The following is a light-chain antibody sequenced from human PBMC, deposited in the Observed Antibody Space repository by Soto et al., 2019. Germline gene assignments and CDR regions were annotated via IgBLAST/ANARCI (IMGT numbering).Light chain of an antibody. CDR3: QQYGSS. CDR2: GAS. J-gene: IGKJ5*01. V-gene: IGKV3-20*01. Sequence: EIVLTQFPGSLSLSPGDRATLSCRASQSVGGNVAWYQQKPGQAPRLLIYGASSRATGIPDRFSGSGSGTDFTLTISRLEPEDFAVYYCQQYGSSFGQGTRLEI. CDR1: QSVGGN.